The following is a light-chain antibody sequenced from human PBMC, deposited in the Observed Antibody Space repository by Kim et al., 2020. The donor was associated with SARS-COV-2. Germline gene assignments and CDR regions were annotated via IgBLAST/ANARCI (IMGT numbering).Light chain of an antibody. Sequence: SASGGDRVTITCRESQDISNYLAWFQLKPGKAPKLLIYAASALQPGVPSRFSGSGSGTDFTLTVTSLQPEDVATYYCQKCDSAPWTFGQGTKLEI. CDR2: AAS. V-gene: IGKV1-27*01. CDR1: QDISNY. J-gene: IGKJ1*01. CDR3: QKCDSAPWT.